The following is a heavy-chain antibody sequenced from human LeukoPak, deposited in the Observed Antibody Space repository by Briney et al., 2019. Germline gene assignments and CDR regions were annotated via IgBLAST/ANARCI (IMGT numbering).Heavy chain of an antibody. J-gene: IGHJ4*02. D-gene: IGHD6-19*01. CDR1: GYTFTGYY. CDR2: INPNSGGT. Sequence: ASVKVPCKASGYTFTGYYMHWVRQAPGQGLEWMGRINPNSGGTNYAQKFQGRVTMTRDTSISTAYMELSRLRSDDTAVYYCATSSIAVAGTEGSDYWGQGTLVTVSS. CDR3: ATSSIAVAGTEGSDY. V-gene: IGHV1-2*06.